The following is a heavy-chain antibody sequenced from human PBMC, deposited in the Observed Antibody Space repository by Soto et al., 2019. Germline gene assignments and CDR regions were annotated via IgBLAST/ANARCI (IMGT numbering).Heavy chain of an antibody. Sequence: SETLSLTCAVYGGSFSGYYWSWIRQPPGKGLEWIGEINHSGSTNYNPSLKSRVTISVDTPKNQFSLKLSSVTAADTAVYYCARADYGDAIYYFDYWGQGTLVTVSS. D-gene: IGHD4-17*01. CDR1: GGSFSGYY. CDR3: ARADYGDAIYYFDY. CDR2: INHSGST. V-gene: IGHV4-34*01. J-gene: IGHJ4*02.